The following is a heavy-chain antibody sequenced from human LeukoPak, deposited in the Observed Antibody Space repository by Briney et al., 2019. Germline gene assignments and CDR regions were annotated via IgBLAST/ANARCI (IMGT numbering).Heavy chain of an antibody. D-gene: IGHD6-19*01. CDR2: LSSSSSVI. V-gene: IGHV3-48*01. J-gene: IGHJ4*02. CDR1: GFTFSTYA. CDR3: ARTEIAVAGPPSDY. Sequence: PGRSLRLSCAASGFTFSTYAMDWVRQAPGKGLEWVSYLSSSSSVIYHADSVKGRFTISRDNSKNTLYLQMNSLRAEDTAVYYCARTEIAVAGPPSDYWGQGTLVTVSS.